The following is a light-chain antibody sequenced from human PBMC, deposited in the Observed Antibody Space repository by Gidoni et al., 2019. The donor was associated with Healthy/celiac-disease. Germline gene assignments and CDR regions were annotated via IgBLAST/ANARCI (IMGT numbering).Light chain of an antibody. Sequence: DIQMTQSPSTLSASVGDRVTITCRASQSISTWLAWYQQKPGKAPKLLIYKASSLETGVPLRFSGSGSGTEFTLTISSLQPDDFATYYCQQYNSYSYTFGQXTKLEIK. CDR2: KAS. CDR1: QSISTW. CDR3: QQYNSYSYT. J-gene: IGKJ2*01. V-gene: IGKV1-5*03.